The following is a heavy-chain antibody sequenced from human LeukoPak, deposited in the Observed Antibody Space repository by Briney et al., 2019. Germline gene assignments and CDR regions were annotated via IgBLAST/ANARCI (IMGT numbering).Heavy chain of an antibody. CDR1: GFTFSDYY. Sequence: GGSLRLSCAASGFTFSDYYMNWIRQAPGKGLEWVSYISSSGRIIYYADSVKGRFTISRDNAKNSLYLQMNSLRAEDTAVYYCTRGIAARYWGQGTLVTVSS. V-gene: IGHV3-11*04. D-gene: IGHD6-13*01. CDR2: ISSSGRII. J-gene: IGHJ4*02. CDR3: TRGIAARY.